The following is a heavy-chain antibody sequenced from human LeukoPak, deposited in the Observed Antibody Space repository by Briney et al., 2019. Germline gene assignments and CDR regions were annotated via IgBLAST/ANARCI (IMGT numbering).Heavy chain of an antibody. J-gene: IGHJ4*02. D-gene: IGHD6-19*01. CDR2: IYYSGST. Sequence: SETLSLTCTVSGGSISSSNYYWGWIRQPPGKGLEWIGSIYYSGSTYYNPSLNNRVTMSVDTSKNQFSLKLRFVTAADTAVYFCARIRLTVAGGVFNYWGQGILVTVSS. CDR1: GGSISSSNYY. V-gene: IGHV4-39*01. CDR3: ARIRLTVAGGVFNY.